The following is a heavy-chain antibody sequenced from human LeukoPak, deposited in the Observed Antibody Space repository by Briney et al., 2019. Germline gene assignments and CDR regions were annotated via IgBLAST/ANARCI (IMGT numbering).Heavy chain of an antibody. CDR1: RFTLSNYW. Sequence: GGSLRLSCAASRFTLSNYWMSWVRQAPGKGLEWVANIKQDGSETYYVDSVKGRFTISRDNAKNSLSLQMNSLRAEDTAVYYCARQRGSGCLDYWGQGTLVTVST. D-gene: IGHD6-19*01. CDR2: IKQDGSET. J-gene: IGHJ4*02. V-gene: IGHV3-7*01. CDR3: ARQRGSGCLDY.